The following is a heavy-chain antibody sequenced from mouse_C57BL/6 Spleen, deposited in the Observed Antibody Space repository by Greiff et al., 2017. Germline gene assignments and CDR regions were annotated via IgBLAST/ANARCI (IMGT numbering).Heavy chain of an antibody. CDR1: GYTFTSYW. J-gene: IGHJ4*01. D-gene: IGHD2-3*01. CDR2: IYPSDSAT. V-gene: IGHV1-61*01. CDR3: ARSDGCYRYAMDY. Sequence: QVQLQQPGAELVRPGSSVKLSCKASGYTFTSYWMDWVQQRPGQGLEWIGNIYPSDSATHYNQKFKDKATLTVDKSSSKAYMQRSSQTTEDSAVDYGARSDGCYRYAMDYWGQGTSVTVSS.